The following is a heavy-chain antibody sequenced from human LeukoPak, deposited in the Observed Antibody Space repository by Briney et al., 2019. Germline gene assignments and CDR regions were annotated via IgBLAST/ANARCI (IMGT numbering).Heavy chain of an antibody. D-gene: IGHD6-6*01. J-gene: IGHJ4*02. Sequence: GGSLRLSCAASGFTFSSYGMNWVRQAPGKGLEWVSSISSSSSYIYYADSVKGRFTISRDNAKNSLYLQMNSLRAEDTAVYYCARDMYSSSSDDYWGQGTLVTVSS. CDR2: ISSSSSYI. CDR3: ARDMYSSSSDDY. CDR1: GFTFSSYG. V-gene: IGHV3-21*01.